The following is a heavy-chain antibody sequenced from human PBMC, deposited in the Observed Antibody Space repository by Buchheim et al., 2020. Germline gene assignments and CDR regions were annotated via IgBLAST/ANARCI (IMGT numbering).Heavy chain of an antibody. Sequence: QVQLVESGGGVVQPGRSLRLSCAASGFTFSSYGMHWVRQAPGKGLEWVAVISYDGSNKYYADSVKGRFTISRDNSKNTLYLQMNSLRAEDTAVYYCASHKPAQYDVWSGYSAEIDYWGQGTL. J-gene: IGHJ4*02. D-gene: IGHD3-3*01. V-gene: IGHV3-30*03. CDR1: GFTFSSYG. CDR3: ASHKPAQYDVWSGYSAEIDY. CDR2: ISYDGSNK.